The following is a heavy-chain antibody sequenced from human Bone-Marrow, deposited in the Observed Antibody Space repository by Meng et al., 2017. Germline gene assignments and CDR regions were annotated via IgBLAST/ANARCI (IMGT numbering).Heavy chain of an antibody. CDR2: INPNSGGT. D-gene: IGHD2-21*02. CDR1: GYTFTGYY. Sequence: ASVKVSCKASGYTFTGYYMHWVRQAPGQGLEWMGRINPNSGGTNYAQKFQGRVTMTRDTSISTAYMELSRLRTADTAVYYCARVAEGYCGGDCYLGDWGQGTLVTVSS. CDR3: ARVAEGYCGGDCYLGD. V-gene: IGHV1-2*06. J-gene: IGHJ4*02.